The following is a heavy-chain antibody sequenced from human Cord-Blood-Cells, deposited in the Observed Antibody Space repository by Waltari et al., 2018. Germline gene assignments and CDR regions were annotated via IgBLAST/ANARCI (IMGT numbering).Heavy chain of an antibody. CDR3: ARERGWELLLDY. V-gene: IGHV3-11*01. D-gene: IGHD2-15*01. CDR2: ISSSGSTI. J-gene: IGHJ4*02. CDR1: Y. Sequence: YMSWIRQAPGKGLEWVSYISSSGSTIYYADSVKGRFTISRDNAKNSLYLQMNSLRAEDTAVYYCARERGWELLLDYWGQGTLVTVSS.